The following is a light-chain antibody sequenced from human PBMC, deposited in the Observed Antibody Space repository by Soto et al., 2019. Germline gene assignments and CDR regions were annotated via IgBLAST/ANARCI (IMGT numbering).Light chain of an antibody. CDR1: QSLSSTY. V-gene: IGKV3D-20*02. Sequence: ELVLTQSPATLSVSPGERASLSCRASQSLSSTYLAWYQQKPGQAPRVLIYGPSSRAAGIPARFSGSGSGTDFTLTISSLEPEDFAVYYCQQRSNWLTFGGGTKVDIK. CDR2: GPS. CDR3: QQRSNWLT. J-gene: IGKJ4*01.